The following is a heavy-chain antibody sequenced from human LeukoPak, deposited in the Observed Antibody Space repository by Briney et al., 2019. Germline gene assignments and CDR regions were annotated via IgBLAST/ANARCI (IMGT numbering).Heavy chain of an antibody. CDR3: AREYDSSGIDY. V-gene: IGHV4-30-2*01. Sequence: SETLSLTCAVSGGPISSGGYSWSWIRQPPGKGLEWIGYIYHSGSTYYNPSLKSRVTISVDRSKNQFSLKLSSVTAADTAVYYCAREYDSSGIDYWGQGTLVTVSS. CDR2: IYHSGST. CDR1: GGPISSGGYS. D-gene: IGHD3-22*01. J-gene: IGHJ4*02.